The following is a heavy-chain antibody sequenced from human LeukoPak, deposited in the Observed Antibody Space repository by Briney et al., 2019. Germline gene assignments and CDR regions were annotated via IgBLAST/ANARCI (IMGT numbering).Heavy chain of an antibody. CDR2: IRYDGSNK. D-gene: IGHD3-22*01. V-gene: IGHV3-30*02. CDR1: GFSFSSYG. J-gene: IGHJ4*02. CDR3: AKAPYYYDSSGPDY. Sequence: QPGGPLRLSCAASGFSFSSYGMHWVRQAPGKGLEWVAFIRYDGSNKYYADSVKGRFTISRDNSKNTLYLQMNSLRAEDTAVYYCAKAPYYYDSSGPDYWGQGTLVTVSS.